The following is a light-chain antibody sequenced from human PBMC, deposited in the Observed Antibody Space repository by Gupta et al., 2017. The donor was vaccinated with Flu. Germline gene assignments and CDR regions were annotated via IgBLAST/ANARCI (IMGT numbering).Light chain of an antibody. V-gene: IGLV2-23*03. CDR1: SSDVENYNL. Sequence: QSALTQSASVSGSPGQSNTISCTGTSSDVENYNLVSWYQQDPGKAPKLMIYEGARRPSGVSTRFSGSKSGNTASLTISELQAEDEADCYCCSYAGIHTFVFGGGTKVTVL. CDR3: CSYAGIHTFV. J-gene: IGLJ2*01. CDR2: EGA.